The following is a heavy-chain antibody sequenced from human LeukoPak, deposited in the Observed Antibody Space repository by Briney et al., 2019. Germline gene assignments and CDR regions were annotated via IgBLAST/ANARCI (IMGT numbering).Heavy chain of an antibody. CDR3: ARDLYERDSSGHYGGGFDY. CDR1: GGTFSSYA. D-gene: IGHD3-22*01. Sequence: SVKVSCKASGGTFSSYAISWVRQAPGQGLEWMGGIIPTFGTANYAQKIQGRVTMTRDTSTSAVYMELSSLTSEDTAVYYCARDLYERDSSGHYGGGFDYWGQGTLVAVSS. V-gene: IGHV1-69*05. J-gene: IGHJ4*02. CDR2: IIPTFGTA.